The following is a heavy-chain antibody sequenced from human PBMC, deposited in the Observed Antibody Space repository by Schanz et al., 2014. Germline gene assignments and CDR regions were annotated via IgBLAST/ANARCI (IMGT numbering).Heavy chain of an antibody. D-gene: IGHD3-3*01. CDR2: IYYSGST. CDR3: ARSAGRDFWSGYYTRFDY. V-gene: IGHV4-4*02. J-gene: IGHJ4*02. CDR1: GGSISSSDW. Sequence: QVQLQESGPGLVKPSGTLSLTCAVSGGSISSSDWWSWVRQPPGKGLEWIGYIYYSGSTYYNPSLKSRVTISVDTSKNQFSLNLSSATAADTAVYYCARSAGRDFWSGYYTRFDYWGQGTLVTVSS.